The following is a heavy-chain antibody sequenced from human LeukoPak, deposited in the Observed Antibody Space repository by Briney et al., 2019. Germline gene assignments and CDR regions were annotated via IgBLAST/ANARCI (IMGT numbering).Heavy chain of an antibody. J-gene: IGHJ3*02. CDR1: GGTFSSYA. CDR3: ARMVAPPNDAFDI. D-gene: IGHD2-8*01. Sequence: SVKVSCKASGGTFSSYAISWVQQAPGQGLEWMGGIIPIFGTANYAQKFQGRVTITTDESTSTAYMELSSLRSEDTAVYYCARMVAPPNDAFDIWGQGTMVTVSS. V-gene: IGHV1-69*05. CDR2: IIPIFGTA.